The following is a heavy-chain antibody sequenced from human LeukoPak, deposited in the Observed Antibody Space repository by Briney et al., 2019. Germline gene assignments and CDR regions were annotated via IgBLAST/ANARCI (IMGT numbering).Heavy chain of an antibody. CDR3: ARVTTLRVVPAAIGY. J-gene: IGHJ4*02. Sequence: GASVKVSCKASGYTFTGYYMHWVRRAPGQGLEWMGWINPNSGGTNYAQKFQGRVTMTRDTSISTAYMELSRLRSDDTAVYYCARVTTLRVVPAAIGYWGQGTLVTVSS. V-gene: IGHV1-2*02. CDR1: GYTFTGYY. CDR2: INPNSGGT. D-gene: IGHD2-2*01.